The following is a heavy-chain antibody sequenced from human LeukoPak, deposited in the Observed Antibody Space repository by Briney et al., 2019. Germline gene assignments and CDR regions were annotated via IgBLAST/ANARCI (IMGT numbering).Heavy chain of an antibody. J-gene: IGHJ4*02. CDR1: GFTFSSYS. V-gene: IGHV3-21*01. CDR2: ISSSSSYI. CDR3: AREGSGFDN. Sequence: SGGSLRLPCAASGFTFSSYSMNWVRQAPGKGLEWVSSISSSSSYIYYADSVKGRFTISRHNAKNSLYRQMNSRRAEDTAVYYCAREGSGFDNWGQGTLVTVSS. D-gene: IGHD3-3*01.